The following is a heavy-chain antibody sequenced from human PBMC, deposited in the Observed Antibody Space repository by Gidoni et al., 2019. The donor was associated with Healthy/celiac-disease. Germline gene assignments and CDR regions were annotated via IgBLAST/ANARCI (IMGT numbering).Heavy chain of an antibody. CDR3: ARDSLSYYYDSSGYRAFDI. Sequence: EVQLVESGGGLVQPGGSLRLSCAASGFIFSRYWTHWVRQAPGKGLVWVSRINSDGSSTSYADSVKGRFTSSRDNTKNTLYLQMNSLRAEDTAVYYCARDSLSYYYDSSGYRAFDIWGQGTMVTVSS. V-gene: IGHV3-74*01. D-gene: IGHD3-22*01. CDR1: GFIFSRYW. J-gene: IGHJ3*02. CDR2: INSDGSST.